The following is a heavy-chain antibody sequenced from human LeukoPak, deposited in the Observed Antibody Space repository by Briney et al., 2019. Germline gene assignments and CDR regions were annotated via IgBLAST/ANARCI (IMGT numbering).Heavy chain of an antibody. Sequence: ASVKVSCKVSGYPFTALAMHWLRQAPGNGLEWMGGFDPEDGERMYAQQFHGRLTMTEDTSTDTAYMELSSLGSGDTAVYYCATALASNYYDSTAYYPFDHCGQGPLVTVSS. CDR2: FDPEDGER. V-gene: IGHV1-24*01. D-gene: IGHD3-22*01. J-gene: IGHJ4*02. CDR1: GYPFTALA. CDR3: ATALASNYYDSTAYYPFDH.